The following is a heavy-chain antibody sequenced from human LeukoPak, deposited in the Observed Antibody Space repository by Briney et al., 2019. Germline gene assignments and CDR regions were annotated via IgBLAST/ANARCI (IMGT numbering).Heavy chain of an antibody. Sequence: SETLSLTCTVSGGSISSYYWSWIRQPPGKGLEWIGYIYYSGSTNYNPSLKSRVTISVDTSKNQFSLKLSSVTAADTAVYYCARVGRLYYMDVWGKGTTVTISS. CDR2: IYYSGST. J-gene: IGHJ6*03. D-gene: IGHD2-15*01. CDR1: GGSISSYY. V-gene: IGHV4-59*01. CDR3: ARVGRLYYMDV.